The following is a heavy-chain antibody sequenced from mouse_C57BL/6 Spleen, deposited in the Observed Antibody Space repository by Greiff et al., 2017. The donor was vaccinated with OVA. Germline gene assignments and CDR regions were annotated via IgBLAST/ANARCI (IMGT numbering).Heavy chain of an antibody. Sequence: EVMLVESGGGLVKPGGSLKLSCAASGFTFSSYTMSWVRQTPEKRLEWVATISGGGGNTYYPDSVKGRFTISRDNAKNTLYLQMSSLRSEDTALYYCARDGYFDYWGQGTTLTVSS. CDR2: ISGGGGNT. CDR1: GFTFSSYT. J-gene: IGHJ2*01. V-gene: IGHV5-9*01. D-gene: IGHD2-3*01. CDR3: ARDGYFDY.